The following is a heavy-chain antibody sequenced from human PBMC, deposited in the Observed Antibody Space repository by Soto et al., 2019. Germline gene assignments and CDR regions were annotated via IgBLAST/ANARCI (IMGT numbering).Heavy chain of an antibody. V-gene: IGHV3-23*01. Sequence: QPGGSLRLSCAASEFTFSNYAMSWVRQAPGKGLEWVSAISYGGGTTYYADSVKGRFTISRDNSKNTLYLQMNSLRAEDTAVYYCARATYYYDSSGYSDRVLDYWGQGTLVTVSS. J-gene: IGHJ4*02. D-gene: IGHD3-22*01. CDR2: ISYGGGTT. CDR3: ARATYYYDSSGYSDRVLDY. CDR1: EFTFSNYA.